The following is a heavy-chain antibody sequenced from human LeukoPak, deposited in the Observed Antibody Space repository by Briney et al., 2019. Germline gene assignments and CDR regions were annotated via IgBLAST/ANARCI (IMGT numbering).Heavy chain of an antibody. CDR1: GYTFTNYG. V-gene: IGHV1-18*04. Sequence: GASMKVSCKAAGYTFTNYGVTWVRQAPGQGLEWVGWISAHNGNTNYVQKLQDRVTMTTDTSTTTAYLELRNLRSDDTAVYYCARDSASTSFPPAYDYWGQGTVVAVSS. CDR3: ARDSASTSFPPAYDY. J-gene: IGHJ4*02. CDR2: ISAHNGNT. D-gene: IGHD3-16*01.